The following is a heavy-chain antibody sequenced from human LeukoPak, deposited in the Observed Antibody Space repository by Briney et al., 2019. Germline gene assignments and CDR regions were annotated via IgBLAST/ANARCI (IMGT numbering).Heavy chain of an antibody. CDR3: ARSILTYDSSGYYYVYYYYGMDV. V-gene: IGHV1-2*02. CDR1: GYTFTGYY. J-gene: IGHJ6*02. D-gene: IGHD3-22*01. CDR2: INLNSGGT. Sequence: ASVKVSCKASGYTFTGYYMHWVRQAPGQGLEWMGWINLNSGGTNYAQKFQGRVTMTRNTSISTAYMELSRLRSDDTAVYYCARSILTYDSSGYYYVYYYYGMDVWGQRTTVTVSS.